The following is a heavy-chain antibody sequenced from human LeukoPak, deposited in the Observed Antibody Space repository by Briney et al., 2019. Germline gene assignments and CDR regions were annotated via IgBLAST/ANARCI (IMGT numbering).Heavy chain of an antibody. CDR1: DYTFTSYG. V-gene: IGHV1-18*01. CDR3: ARDWGVFITMVRGASPGRGPPYFYGMDV. CDR2: ISAYNGNT. D-gene: IGHD3-10*01. J-gene: IGHJ6*02. Sequence: ASVKVSCKASDYTFTSYGISWVRQAPGQGLEWMGWISAYNGNTNYAQKLQGRVTMTTDTSTSTAYMELRSLRSDDTAVYYCARDWGVFITMVRGASPGRGPPYFYGMDVWGQGTTVTVSS.